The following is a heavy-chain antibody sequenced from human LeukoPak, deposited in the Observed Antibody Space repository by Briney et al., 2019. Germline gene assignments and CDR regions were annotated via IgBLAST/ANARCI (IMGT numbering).Heavy chain of an antibody. J-gene: IGHJ5*02. CDR2: INHSGST. V-gene: IGHV4-34*01. D-gene: IGHD3-10*01. CDR1: RGSISTYY. Sequence: SETLSLTCTVSRGSISTYYWSWIRQPPGKGLEWIGEINHSGSTNYNPSLKSRVTISVDTSKNQFSLKLSSVTAADTAVYYCARVGRNYYGSGSYYGHNWFDPWGQGTLVTVSS. CDR3: ARVGRNYYGSGSYYGHNWFDP.